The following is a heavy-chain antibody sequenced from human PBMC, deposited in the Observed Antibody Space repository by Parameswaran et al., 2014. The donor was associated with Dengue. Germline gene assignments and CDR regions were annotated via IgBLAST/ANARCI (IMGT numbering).Heavy chain of an antibody. CDR2: IYWDDDK. J-gene: IGHJ3*02. Sequence: RWIRQPPGKALEWLALIYWDDDKRYSPSLKSRLTITKDTSKNQVVLTMTNMDPVDTATYYCAHRQITMIVVDDAFDIWGQGTMVTVSS. CDR3: AHRQITMIVVDDAFDI. D-gene: IGHD3-22*01. V-gene: IGHV2-5*08.